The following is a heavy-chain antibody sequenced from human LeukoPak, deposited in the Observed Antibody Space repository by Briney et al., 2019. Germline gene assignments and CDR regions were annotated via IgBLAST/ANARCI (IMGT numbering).Heavy chain of an antibody. D-gene: IGHD1-26*01. J-gene: IGHJ4*02. V-gene: IGHV3-43*01. Sequence: GGSLRLSCAASGFTFEDFSMHWVRQVPGKGLEWISLIDWNGGITYYADSVKGRFTVSRDNSKSSLYLHLNSLTPEDTAFYYCAKDSFVATTSYLDSWGQGTLVTVSS. CDR3: AKDSFVATTSYLDS. CDR1: GFTFEDFS. CDR2: IDWNGGIT.